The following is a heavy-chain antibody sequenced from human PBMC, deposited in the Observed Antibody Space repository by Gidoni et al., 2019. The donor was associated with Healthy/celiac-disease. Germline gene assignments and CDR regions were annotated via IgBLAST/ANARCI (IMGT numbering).Heavy chain of an antibody. V-gene: IGHV3-11*01. D-gene: IGHD1-1*01. CDR1: GFPFRDYY. CDR2: ISSSGSTI. J-gene: IGHJ3*02. Sequence: QVQLVASGGGLVKPGGSLRLSRAASGFPFRDYYLSWTRQAPGKGLEWVSYISSSGSTIYYADSVKGRFTISRDNAKNSLYLQMNSLRAEDTAVYYCARAEGNWNVGAFDIWGQGTMVTVSS. CDR3: ARAEGNWNVGAFDI.